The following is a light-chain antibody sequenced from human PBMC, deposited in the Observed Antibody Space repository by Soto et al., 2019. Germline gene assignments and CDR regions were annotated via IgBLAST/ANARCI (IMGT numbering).Light chain of an antibody. CDR1: QNVGSY. V-gene: IGKV3-11*01. CDR3: QQRANWLMT. Sequence: EIVLTQSPATLSLSPGESAILSCRASQNVGSYLTWYRQKPGQAPSLLIYDATHRATGVPDRFSGSGFATDLSLTITNLEPGDFGVYYCQQRANWLMTFGQGTRLEIK. CDR2: DAT. J-gene: IGKJ5*01.